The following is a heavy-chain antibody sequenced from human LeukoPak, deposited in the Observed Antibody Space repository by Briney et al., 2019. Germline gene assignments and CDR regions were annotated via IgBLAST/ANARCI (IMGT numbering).Heavy chain of an antibody. CDR1: GFTFSSYS. CDR3: ARDGDYDFWSGSPIEYYFDY. J-gene: IGHJ4*02. Sequence: PGGSLRLSCAASGFTFSSYSMNWVRQAPGKGLEGVSSISSSSSYIYYADSVKGRFTISRDNAKNSLYLQMNSLRAEDTAVYYCARDGDYDFWSGSPIEYYFDYWGQGTLVTVSS. V-gene: IGHV3-21*01. D-gene: IGHD3-3*01. CDR2: ISSSSSYI.